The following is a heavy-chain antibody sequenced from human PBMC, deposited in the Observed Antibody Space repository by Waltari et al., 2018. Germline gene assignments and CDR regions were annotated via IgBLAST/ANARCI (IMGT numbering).Heavy chain of an antibody. CDR1: GGTFSSYA. J-gene: IGHJ6*03. V-gene: IGHV1-69*04. CDR2: IIPILGIA. CDR3: ARELFNYYYMDV. Sequence: QVQLVQSGAEVKKPGSSVKVSCKASGGTFSSYAISWVRQAPGQGLEWMGGIIPILGIANYAQKFQGRVTITADESTSTAYMELSSLRSEDTAVYYCARELFNYYYMDVWGKRTTVTVSS.